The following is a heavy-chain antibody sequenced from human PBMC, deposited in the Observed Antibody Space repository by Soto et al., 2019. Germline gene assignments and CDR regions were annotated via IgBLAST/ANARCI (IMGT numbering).Heavy chain of an antibody. Sequence: ASVKVSCKAAGYTFTGFYMHWVRQAPGQGLEWMGRINPDSGDTDHAEKFQGRVTMTRDTSISTAYMELTRLTSDDTAVYHCAISVGVPDKHRAFDCWGQGTRVTVSS. CDR2: INPDSGDT. CDR3: AISVGVPDKHRAFDC. V-gene: IGHV1-2*06. CDR1: GYTFTGFY. D-gene: IGHD2-2*01. J-gene: IGHJ4*02.